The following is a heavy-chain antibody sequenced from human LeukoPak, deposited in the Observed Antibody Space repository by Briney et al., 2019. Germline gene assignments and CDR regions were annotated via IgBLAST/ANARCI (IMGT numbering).Heavy chain of an antibody. CDR3: ARVRDPGVGAPLLFDY. J-gene: IGHJ4*02. V-gene: IGHV3-23*01. CDR2: ISGSGGST. D-gene: IGHD1-26*01. CDR1: GFTFSSYA. Sequence: GGSLRLSCAASGFTFSSYAMSWVRQAPGKGLEWVSAISGSGGSTYYADSVKGRFTISRDNSKNTLYLQMNSLRAEDTAVYYCARVRDPGVGAPLLFDYWGQGTLVTVPS.